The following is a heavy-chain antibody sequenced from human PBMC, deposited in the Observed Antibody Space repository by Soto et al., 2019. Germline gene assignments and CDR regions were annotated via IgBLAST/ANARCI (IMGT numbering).Heavy chain of an antibody. D-gene: IGHD6-19*01. Sequence: QVQLQESGPGLVKPSETLSLTCTVSGGSMTSFYWSWIRQPPGKGLEWIGYIYHDGNTNYSPSLKGRVTMSVDTSQNQFSLKLTSVTAADTAVYFCARGGWSMGPWGQGTLVTVSS. V-gene: IGHV4-59*01. J-gene: IGHJ5*02. CDR1: GGSMTSFY. CDR3: ARGGWSMGP. CDR2: IYHDGNT.